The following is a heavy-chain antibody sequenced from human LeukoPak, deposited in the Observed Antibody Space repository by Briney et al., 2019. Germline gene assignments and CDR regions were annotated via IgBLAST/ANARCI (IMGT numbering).Heavy chain of an antibody. CDR3: AKAFYGSGSYSPFFDY. CDR2: ISGNGGST. J-gene: IGHJ4*02. Sequence: GGSLRLSCAASGFTFDDYAMHWVRQAPGKGLEWVSLISGNGGSTYYADSVKGRFTISGDNSKNSLYLQMNSLRTEDTALYYCAKAFYGSGSYSPFFDYWGQGTLVTVSS. V-gene: IGHV3-43*02. CDR1: GFTFDDYA. D-gene: IGHD3-10*01.